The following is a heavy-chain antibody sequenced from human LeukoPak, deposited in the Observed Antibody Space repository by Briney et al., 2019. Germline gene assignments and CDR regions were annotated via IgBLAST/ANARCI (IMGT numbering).Heavy chain of an antibody. CDR2: INPNNGDT. Sequence: GASVTVSCKASGYTFTGYYMNWVRQAPGQGLEWLGWINPNNGDTKYPQKFRGRVTMTRDTSINTAYMELNRVTSDDTAVYYCARGGEDHIGDWGNWFDPWGQGTLVTVSS. CDR3: ARGGEDHIGDWGNWFDP. D-gene: IGHD3-10*01. V-gene: IGHV1-2*02. J-gene: IGHJ5*02. CDR1: GYTFTGYY.